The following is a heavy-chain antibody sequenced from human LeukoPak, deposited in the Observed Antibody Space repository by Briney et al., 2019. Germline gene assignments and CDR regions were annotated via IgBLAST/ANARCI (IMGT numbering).Heavy chain of an antibody. J-gene: IGHJ4*02. V-gene: IGHV3-30-3*01. Sequence: GGSLRLSCAASGFTFSSYAMHWVRQAPGKGLEWVAVISYDGSNKYYADSVKGRFTISRDNSKNTLYLQMNSLRAEDTAVYYCARDHFRRQQNVMGYWGQGTLVTVSS. CDR3: ARDHFRRQQNVMGY. D-gene: IGHD6-13*01. CDR2: ISYDGSNK. CDR1: GFTFSSYA.